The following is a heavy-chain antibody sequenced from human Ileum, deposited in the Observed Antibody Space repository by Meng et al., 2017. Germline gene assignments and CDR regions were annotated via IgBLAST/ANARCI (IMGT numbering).Heavy chain of an antibody. CDR3: ARDHWGSLDY. CDR2: AGT. Sequence: VQQQESGPGLVRPSQTLSLICTVSGGSVSTSDYQWGWIRQPPGKGLEWIGYAGTNYNPSLKSRVTISVDTSKRQFSLKLTSVTAADTAVYYCARDHWGSLDYWGQGILVTVSS. CDR1: GGSVSTSDYQ. V-gene: IGHV4-61*08. D-gene: IGHD7-27*01. J-gene: IGHJ4*02.